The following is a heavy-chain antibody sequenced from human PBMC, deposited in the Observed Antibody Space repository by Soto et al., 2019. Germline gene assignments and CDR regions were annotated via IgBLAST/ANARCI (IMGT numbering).Heavy chain of an antibody. CDR2: IYYSGST. J-gene: IGHJ3*01. Sequence: QVQLQESGPGLVKPSETLSLTCTVSGGSISSYYWSWIRQPPGKGLEWIGYIYYSGSTNYNPSLKSRVTISVDTSKNQFSLKLSSVTAADTAVYYCAGVWGGGFDFWGQGTMVTVSS. V-gene: IGHV4-59*01. CDR3: AGVWGGGFDF. D-gene: IGHD3-10*01. CDR1: GGSISSYY.